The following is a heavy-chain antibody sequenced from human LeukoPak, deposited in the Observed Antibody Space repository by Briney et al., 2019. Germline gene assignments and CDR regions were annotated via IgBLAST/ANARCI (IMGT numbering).Heavy chain of an antibody. J-gene: IGHJ4*02. CDR3: ARNGLLHDSSGYYYFDY. CDR2: INPNSGGT. Sequence: ASVKVSCKASGYTFTGYYMHWVRQAPGQGLEWMGWINPNSGGTNYAQKFQGWVTMTRDTSISTAYMELSSLRSEDTAVYYCARNGLLHDSSGYYYFDYWGQGTLVTVSS. CDR1: GYTFTGYY. D-gene: IGHD3-22*01. V-gene: IGHV1-2*04.